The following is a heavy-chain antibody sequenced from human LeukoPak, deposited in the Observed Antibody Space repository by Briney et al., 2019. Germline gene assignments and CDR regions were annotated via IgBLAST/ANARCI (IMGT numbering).Heavy chain of an antibody. J-gene: IGHJ4*02. V-gene: IGHV3-23*01. CDR3: AKTAYTIYSGWEGD. CDR1: GFTFSTFA. D-gene: IGHD6-19*01. Sequence: GGSLRLSCAASGFTFSTFAMIWARQPPGKGLEWVSAISGSGGSTYYADSVKGRFTISRDNSKNTLYLQMNSLRAEDTAVYYCAKTAYTIYSGWEGDWGQGTLVTVSS. CDR2: ISGSGGST.